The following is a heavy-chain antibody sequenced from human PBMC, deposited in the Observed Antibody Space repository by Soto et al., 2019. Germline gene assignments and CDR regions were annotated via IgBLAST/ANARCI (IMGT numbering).Heavy chain of an antibody. CDR1: GYTFTSYG. J-gene: IGHJ4*02. CDR2: IRAYNGNT. CDR3: AREVVGARPRPYYFDY. Sequence: QVQLVQSGAEVKKPGASVKVSCKASGYTFTSYGISWVRQAPGQGREWMGWIRAYNGNTNYAQKLQGRVTMTTDTSTSTAYMELRSLRSDDTAVYYCAREVVGARPRPYYFDYWGQGTLVTVSS. D-gene: IGHD1-26*01. V-gene: IGHV1-18*01.